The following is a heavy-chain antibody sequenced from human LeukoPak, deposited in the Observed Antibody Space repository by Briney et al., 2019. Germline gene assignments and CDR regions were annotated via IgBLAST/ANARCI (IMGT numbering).Heavy chain of an antibody. CDR1: GGSLSPYY. J-gene: IGHJ4*02. CDR3: ARRQIYFDY. CDR2: IFSSGST. V-gene: IGHV4-4*09. Sequence: SETLSLTCSVSGGSLSPYYWSWIRQPPGKGLEWIGYIFSSGSTSYNPSLKSRVTISVDTSRNQFSLKLSSVTAADTAVYYCARRQIYFDYWGQGTLVTVSS.